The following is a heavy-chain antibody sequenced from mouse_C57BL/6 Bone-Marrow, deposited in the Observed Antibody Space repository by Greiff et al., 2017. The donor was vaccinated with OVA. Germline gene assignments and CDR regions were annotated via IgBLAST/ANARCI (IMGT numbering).Heavy chain of an antibody. Sequence: VKLVESGPGLVQPSQSLSITCTVSGFSLTSYGVHWVRQSPGKGLEWLGVIWSGGSTDYNAAFISRLSISKDNSKSQVFFKMNSLQADDTAIYYCARRSDGNCHWYFDVWGTGTTVTVSS. D-gene: IGHD2-1*01. V-gene: IGHV2-2*01. CDR3: ARRSDGNCHWYFDV. CDR1: GFSLTSYG. CDR2: IWSGGST. J-gene: IGHJ1*03.